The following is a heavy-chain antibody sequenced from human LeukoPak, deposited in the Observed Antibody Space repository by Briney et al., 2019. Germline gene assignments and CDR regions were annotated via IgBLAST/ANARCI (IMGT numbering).Heavy chain of an antibody. V-gene: IGHV3-23*01. CDR3: AREHYDSSGYYPPHGAFDI. J-gene: IGHJ3*02. CDR2: ISGSGGST. D-gene: IGHD3-22*01. CDR1: GFTFSNFG. Sequence: PGGSLRLSCAASGFTFSNFGMSWVRQAPVKGLEWVSTISGSGGSTYYADSVRGRFTISRDNSKNTLYLQMNSLRAEDTAVYYCAREHYDSSGYYPPHGAFDIWGQGTMVTVSS.